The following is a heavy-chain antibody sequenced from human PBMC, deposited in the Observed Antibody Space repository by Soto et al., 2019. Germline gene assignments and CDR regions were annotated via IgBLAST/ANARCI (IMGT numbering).Heavy chain of an antibody. J-gene: IGHJ4*02. D-gene: IGHD5-12*01. V-gene: IGHV3-23*01. Sequence: EVQLLESGGGLVQPGGSLRLSCAASGFTFTNHALNWVRQAPGKGLEWVSGVSVNGGRTNYGDSVKGRFTVSRDNSKNTLYLQMNTLRAEDTAVYYCVRRARDGYNSPIDFWGQGTLVTVSS. CDR2: VSVNGGRT. CDR3: VRRARDGYNSPIDF. CDR1: GFTFTNHA.